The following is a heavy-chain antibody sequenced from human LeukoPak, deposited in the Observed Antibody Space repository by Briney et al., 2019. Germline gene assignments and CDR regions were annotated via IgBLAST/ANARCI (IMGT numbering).Heavy chain of an antibody. J-gene: IGHJ3*02. CDR3: ATSGSSYLYAFDI. V-gene: IGHV4-59*01. D-gene: IGHD3-10*01. CDR1: GGSISSYY. CDR2: IYYSGST. Sequence: SETLSLTCTVSGGSISSYYWSWIRQPPGKGLEWIGYIYYSGSTNYNPSLKSRVTISVDTSKNQFSLKLTSVTAADTAVHYCATSGSSYLYAFDIWGQGTMVTVSS.